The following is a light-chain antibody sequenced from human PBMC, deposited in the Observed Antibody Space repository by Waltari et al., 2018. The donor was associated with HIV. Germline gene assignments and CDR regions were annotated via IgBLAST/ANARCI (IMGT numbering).Light chain of an antibody. V-gene: IGLV2-14*03. CDR3: SSFTSDATVL. CDR1: SRAVAGYTY. Sequence: QSALTQPASVSGSPGQAVNISCTGTSRAVAGYTYVPWYQQHPGKVPKFLIFQINNRASGVSSRFSGSKAGNTATLTISGLQAEDEADYYCSSFTSDATVLFGGGTKLTV. J-gene: IGLJ2*01. CDR2: QIN.